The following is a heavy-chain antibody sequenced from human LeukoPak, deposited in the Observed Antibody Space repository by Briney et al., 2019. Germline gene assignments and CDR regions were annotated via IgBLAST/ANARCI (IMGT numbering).Heavy chain of an antibody. D-gene: IGHD2/OR15-2a*01. CDR3: ARDRLWLNY. Sequence: GSLKISWSASGFTFSTYWMGWVRPASGKGLAWVASIKQDGSEKYYVDSVKGRFTISRDSAKNSLYLQMDSLRAEDTAVYYCARDRLWLNYWGQGTLVTVSS. V-gene: IGHV3-7*01. J-gene: IGHJ4*02. CDR2: IKQDGSEK. CDR1: GFTFSTYW.